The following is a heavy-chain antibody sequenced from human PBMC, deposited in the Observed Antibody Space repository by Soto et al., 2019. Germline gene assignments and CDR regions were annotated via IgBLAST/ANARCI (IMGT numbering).Heavy chain of an antibody. D-gene: IGHD1-26*01. CDR3: VRGDTTHAFDP. J-gene: IGHJ5*02. CDR1: GFTFTSYW. CDR2: INSDGSDT. Sequence: PGGSLRLSCAASGFTFTSYWMHWVRQAPGKGLVWVSRINSDGSDTTYAASVKGRFTISRDNAKNALYLQMNSLRAEDTALYYCVRGDTTHAFDPWGQGALVTVSS. V-gene: IGHV3-74*01.